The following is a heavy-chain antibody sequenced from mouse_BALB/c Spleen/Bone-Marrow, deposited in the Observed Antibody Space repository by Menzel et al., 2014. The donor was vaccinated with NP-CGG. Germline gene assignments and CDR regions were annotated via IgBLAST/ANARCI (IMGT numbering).Heavy chain of an antibody. CDR3: AGHGGGSSLWYFDV. D-gene: IGHD1-1*01. CDR1: GFTFSSYA. CDR2: INSGGSDT. Sequence: EVKVVESGGGLVRPGGSLKLSCAASGFTFSSYAMSWVRQTPEKRLEWVAIINSGGSDTYYPDSVKGRFTIARDNDKNTLYLQRSSLRSEDTAMYYCAGHGGGSSLWYFDVWGAGTTVTVSS. J-gene: IGHJ1*01. V-gene: IGHV5-9-3*01.